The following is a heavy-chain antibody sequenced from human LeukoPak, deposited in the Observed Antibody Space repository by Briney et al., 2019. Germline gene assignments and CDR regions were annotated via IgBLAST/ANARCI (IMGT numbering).Heavy chain of an antibody. J-gene: IGHJ4*02. V-gene: IGHV3-11*04. D-gene: IGHD7-27*01. CDR3: GRGHWGLDY. Sequence: GGSLRLSCAASGFTFSDSYMTWIRQAPGKGLEWVSFISNTGDSIYYADSVKGRFTTSRDNAKSSLSLQMNSLRAKDTAVYYCGRGHWGLDYWGQGALVTVSS. CDR1: GFTFSDSY. CDR2: ISNTGDSI.